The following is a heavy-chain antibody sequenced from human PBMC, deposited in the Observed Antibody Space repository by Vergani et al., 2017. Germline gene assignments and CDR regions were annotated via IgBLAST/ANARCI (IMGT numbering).Heavy chain of an antibody. CDR1: GGSISSYY. J-gene: IGHJ2*01. D-gene: IGHD6-13*01. CDR2: IYTSGST. CDR3: ARQPSDSSSWYNVGTANWYFDL. V-gene: IGHV4-59*10. Sequence: QVQLQQWGAGLLKPSETLSLTCTVSGGSISSYYWSWIRQPAGKGLEWIGRIYTSGSTNYNPSLKSRVTMSVDTSKNQFSLKLSSVTAADTAVYYCARQPSDSSSWYNVGTANWYFDLWGRGTLVTVSS.